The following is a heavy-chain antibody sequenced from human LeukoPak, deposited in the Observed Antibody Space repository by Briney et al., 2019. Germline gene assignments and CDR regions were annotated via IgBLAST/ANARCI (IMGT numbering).Heavy chain of an antibody. V-gene: IGHV3-23*01. CDR1: GFTFSSYA. CDR3: AKDLNPGDGIWLTDC. D-gene: IGHD3-9*01. J-gene: IGHJ4*02. CDR2: IRSGGTT. Sequence: PGGSLRLSCAASGFTFSSYAMTWVRQAPGKGLEWVSGIRSGGTTYYADSVKGRFTISRDNSKNTLYLQMNSLRAEDTAIYYCAKDLNPGDGIWLTDCWGQGTLVTVSS.